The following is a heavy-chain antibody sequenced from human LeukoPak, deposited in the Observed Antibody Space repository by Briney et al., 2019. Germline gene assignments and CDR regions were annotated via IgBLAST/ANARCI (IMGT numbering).Heavy chain of an antibody. Sequence: PSETLSLTCGVYGGSFSGCYWSWIRQPPGKGLEWIGEINHSGGTNYNPSLKSRVTISVDTSKNQFSLKLTSVTAADTAVYYCARGGTAVTPNDAFDIWGQGTMVTVSS. CDR2: INHSGGT. J-gene: IGHJ3*02. CDR1: GGSFSGCY. V-gene: IGHV4-34*01. CDR3: ARGGTAVTPNDAFDI. D-gene: IGHD4-17*01.